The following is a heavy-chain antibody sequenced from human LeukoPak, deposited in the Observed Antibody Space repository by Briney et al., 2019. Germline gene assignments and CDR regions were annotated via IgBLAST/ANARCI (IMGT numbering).Heavy chain of an antibody. V-gene: IGHV3-20*04. J-gene: IGHJ6*03. CDR2: INWNGGST. Sequence: GGSLRLSCAASGFTFDDYGMSWVRQAPGKGLEWVSGINWNGGSTGYADSVKGRFTISRDNAKNSLYLQMNSLRAEDTALYYCAREYDFWSGYPPRAMDVWGKGTTVTVS. D-gene: IGHD3-3*01. CDR1: GFTFDDYG. CDR3: AREYDFWSGYPPRAMDV.